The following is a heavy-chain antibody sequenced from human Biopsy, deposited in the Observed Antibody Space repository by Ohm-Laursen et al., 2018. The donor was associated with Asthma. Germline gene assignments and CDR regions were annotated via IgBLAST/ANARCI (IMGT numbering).Heavy chain of an antibody. V-gene: IGHV4-59*01. CDR3: SRGQGRGIRLWSLDP. CDR2: IHNSGNT. D-gene: IGHD5-18*01. J-gene: IGHJ5*02. CDR1: GGSISSDY. Sequence: SETLSLTCTVSGGSISSDYWSWLRQSPGKGLEWFGSIHNSGNTNYNPSLKSRVTISLDTSKNHFSLRLSFVTAANTAVYFGSRGQGRGIRLWSLDPWGQGILVTVSS.